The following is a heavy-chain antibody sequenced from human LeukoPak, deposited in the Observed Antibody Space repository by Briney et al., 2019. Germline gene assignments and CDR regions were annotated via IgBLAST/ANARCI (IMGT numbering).Heavy chain of an antibody. V-gene: IGHV4-30-4*01. D-gene: IGHD6-13*01. CDR3: ARHKGYSSSWYLLNWFDP. Sequence: PSQTLSLTCTVSGGSISSGDYYWSWIRQPPGKGLEWIGYIYYSGSTYYNPSLKSRVTISVDTSKNQFSLKLSSVTAADTAVYYCARHKGYSSSWYLLNWFDPWGQGTLVTVSS. J-gene: IGHJ5*02. CDR1: GGSISSGDYY. CDR2: IYYSGST.